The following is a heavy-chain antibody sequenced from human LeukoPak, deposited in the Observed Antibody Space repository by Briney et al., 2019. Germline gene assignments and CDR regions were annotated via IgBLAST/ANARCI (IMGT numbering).Heavy chain of an antibody. J-gene: IGHJ4*02. CDR2: ISSSSSYI. CDR3: ASMAAAATSRDY. V-gene: IGHV3-21*01. D-gene: IGHD6-13*01. Sequence: GGSLRLSCAASGFTFDDYAMSWVRQAPGKGLEWVSSISSSSSYIYYADSVKGRFTISRDNAKNSLYLQMNSLRAEDTAVYYCASMAAAATSRDYWGQGTLVTVSS. CDR1: GFTFDDYA.